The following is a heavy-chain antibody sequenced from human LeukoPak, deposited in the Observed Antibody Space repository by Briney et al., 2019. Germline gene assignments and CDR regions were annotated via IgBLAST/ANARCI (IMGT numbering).Heavy chain of an antibody. Sequence: GASVKVSCKASGYTFTGYYMHWVRQAPGQGLEGMGGINPNSGGTNYAQKFQGRVTMTRDTSISTAYMELSRLRSDDTAVYYCARDPTYSSSYYYYYYMDVWGKGTTVTVSS. CDR3: ARDPTYSSSYYYYYYMDV. D-gene: IGHD6-6*01. CDR1: GYTFTGYY. J-gene: IGHJ6*03. V-gene: IGHV1-2*02. CDR2: INPNSGGT.